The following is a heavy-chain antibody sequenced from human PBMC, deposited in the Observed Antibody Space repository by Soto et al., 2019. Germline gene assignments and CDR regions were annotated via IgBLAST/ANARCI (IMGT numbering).Heavy chain of an antibody. CDR1: VVSVTSSEDY. V-gene: IGHV4-39*02. CDR2: VDFTGKT. J-gene: IGHJ4*02. CDR3: ARAAHRYCSGGSCYSGRDY. Sequence: SETLSLTCSVSVVSVTSSEDYWGWIRQSPGKGLEWIGNVDFTGKTYDNASLKSRVTISVDTSKNEFSLRLTSVTAADTAVYYCARAAHRYCSGGSCYSGRDYWGQGTLVTVSS. D-gene: IGHD2-15*01.